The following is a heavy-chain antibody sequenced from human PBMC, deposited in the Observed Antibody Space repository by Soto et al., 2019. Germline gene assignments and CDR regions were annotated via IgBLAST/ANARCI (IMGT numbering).Heavy chain of an antibody. V-gene: IGHV3-30-3*01. CDR3: ASFRAATVTTWGGFDY. CDR1: GFTFSSYA. D-gene: IGHD4-17*01. CDR2: ISYDGSNK. J-gene: IGHJ4*02. Sequence: QVQLVESGGGVVQPGRSLRLSCAASGFTFSSYAMHWVRQAPGKGLEWVAVISYDGSNKYYADSVKGRFTISRDNXXXXXXXQMNSLRAEDTAVYYCASFRAATVTTWGGFDYWGQGTLVTVSS.